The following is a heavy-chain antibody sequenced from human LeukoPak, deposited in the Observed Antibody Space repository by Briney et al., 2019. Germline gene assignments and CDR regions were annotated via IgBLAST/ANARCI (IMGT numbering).Heavy chain of an antibody. J-gene: IGHJ4*02. CDR2: IYYSGST. CDR3: ARQTSYNWNYEAYFDY. D-gene: IGHD1-7*01. Sequence: PSETLSLTCTVSGGSISSSSYYWGWIRQPPGKGLEWIGSIYYSGSTYYSPSLKSRVTISVDTSKNQFSLKLSSVTAADTAVYYCARQTSYNWNYEAYFDYWGQGTLVTVSS. V-gene: IGHV4-39*01. CDR1: GGSISSSSYY.